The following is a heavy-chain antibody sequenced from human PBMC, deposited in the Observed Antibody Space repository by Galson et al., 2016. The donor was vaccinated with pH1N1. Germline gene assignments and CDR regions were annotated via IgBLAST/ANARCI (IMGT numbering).Heavy chain of an antibody. CDR1: GYMFTSYG. Sequence: QSGAEVKEPGASVKVSCKASGYMFTSYGITWVRQAPGQGLEWMGLISGYNGNTNYAQKFRGRLTMTTDTSTTTAYMELRSLRSDDTALYYCARLSGSRWLDPWGQGTLVTVSS. J-gene: IGHJ5*02. CDR2: ISGYNGNT. D-gene: IGHD3-10*01. CDR3: ARLSGSRWLDP. V-gene: IGHV1-18*01.